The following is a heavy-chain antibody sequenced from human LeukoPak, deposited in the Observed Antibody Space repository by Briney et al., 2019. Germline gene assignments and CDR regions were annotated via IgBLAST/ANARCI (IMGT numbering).Heavy chain of an antibody. J-gene: IGHJ6*02. D-gene: IGHD3-22*01. V-gene: IGHV4-39*01. CDR1: GGSISSSSYY. Sequence: PSETLSLTCTVSGGSISSSSYYWGWIRQPPGKGLEWIGSIYYSGSTYYNPSLKSRVTISVDTSKNQFSLKLSSVTAADTAVYYCATPSEIGYYYYGMDVWGQGTTVTVSS. CDR3: ATPSEIGYYYYGMDV. CDR2: IYYSGST.